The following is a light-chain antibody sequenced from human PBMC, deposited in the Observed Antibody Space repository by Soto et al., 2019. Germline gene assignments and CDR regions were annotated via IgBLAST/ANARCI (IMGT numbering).Light chain of an antibody. Sequence: DIQMTQSPFSLSASVGDTVTLTCRASQDISNYLNWLQQKPGKAPKLLIYAASTLQTGVPSRFSGSESGTDFTLTISSLQPEDFAIYLCLQGYTFPFTFGPGTRVEIK. CDR3: LQGYTFPFT. CDR2: AAS. V-gene: IGKV1-39*01. CDR1: QDISNY. J-gene: IGKJ3*01.